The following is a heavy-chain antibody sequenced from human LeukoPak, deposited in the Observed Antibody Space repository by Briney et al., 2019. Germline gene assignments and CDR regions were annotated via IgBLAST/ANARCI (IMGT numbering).Heavy chain of an antibody. CDR2: LYSTGST. CDR1: GASISDYY. Sequence: SETLSLTCSVSGASISDYYWSWIRQSAGKGLEWIGRLYSTGSTTYNPSLKSRVTISLDTSKNQFSLRLSSVTAADTAVYYCARDREIWFGDLPPLNAFDIWGQGTMVTVSS. V-gene: IGHV4-4*07. D-gene: IGHD3-10*01. CDR3: ARDREIWFGDLPPLNAFDI. J-gene: IGHJ3*02.